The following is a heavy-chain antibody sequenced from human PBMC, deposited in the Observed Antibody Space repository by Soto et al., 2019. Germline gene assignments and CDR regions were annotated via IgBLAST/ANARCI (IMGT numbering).Heavy chain of an antibody. CDR1: GYSFTSYW. Sequence: PGESLKISCKGSGYSFTSYWIGWVRQMPGKGLEWMGIIYPGDSDTRYSPSFQGQVTISADKSISTAYLQWSSLKASDTAMYYCARPRDGHKGNNYYGMDVWGQGTTVTVSS. CDR2: IYPGDSDT. J-gene: IGHJ6*02. V-gene: IGHV5-51*01. CDR3: ARPRDGHKGNNYYGMDV.